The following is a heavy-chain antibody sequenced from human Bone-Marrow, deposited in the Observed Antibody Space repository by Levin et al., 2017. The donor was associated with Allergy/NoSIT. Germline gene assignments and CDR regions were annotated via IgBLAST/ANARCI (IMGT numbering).Heavy chain of an antibody. CDR2: INRNSGDT. J-gene: IGHJ4*02. Sequence: KAGESLKISCKVSGYTLTGYYIQWVRQAPGQGLDWMGWINRNSGDTNFAQKFQGRVTMTRDTSISTAYMELSGLRPDDTAVYYCAMRGVFSSGWFDYWGQGTLVTVSS. CDR1: GYTLTGYY. D-gene: IGHD6-19*01. CDR3: AMRGVFSSGWFDY. V-gene: IGHV1-2*02.